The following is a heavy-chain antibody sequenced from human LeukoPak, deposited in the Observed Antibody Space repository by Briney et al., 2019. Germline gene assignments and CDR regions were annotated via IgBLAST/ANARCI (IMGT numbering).Heavy chain of an antibody. V-gene: IGHV1-2*02. J-gene: IGHJ1*01. D-gene: IGHD6-19*01. CDR1: GYTFTGYH. CDR3: AGGSYSSGWYASGEYFHH. Sequence: ASVKVSCKASGYTFTGYHMHWVRLAPGQGLEWMGWINPNSGGTNYAQKFQGRVTMTRDTSISTAYMDLSSLRSDDMAVYYCAGGSYSSGWYASGEYFHHWGQGTLVTVSS. CDR2: INPNSGGT.